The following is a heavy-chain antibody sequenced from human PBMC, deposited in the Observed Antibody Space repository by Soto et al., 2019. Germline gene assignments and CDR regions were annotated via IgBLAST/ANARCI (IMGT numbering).Heavy chain of an antibody. D-gene: IGHD5-18*01. CDR3: AKDPDAFRGYSYGLDY. J-gene: IGHJ4*02. CDR2: ISYDGSNK. Sequence: QVQLVESGGGVVQPGRSLRLSCAASGFTFSSYGMHWVRQAPGKGLEWVAVISYDGSNKYYAASVKGRFTISRDNSKNTLYLQMNSLRAEDTAVYYCAKDPDAFRGYSYGLDYWGQGTLVTVSS. CDR1: GFTFSSYG. V-gene: IGHV3-30*18.